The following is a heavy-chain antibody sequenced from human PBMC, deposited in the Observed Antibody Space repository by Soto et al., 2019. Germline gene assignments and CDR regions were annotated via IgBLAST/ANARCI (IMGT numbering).Heavy chain of an antibody. CDR1: GFTFNSYG. CDR2: IWYDGSNK. J-gene: IGHJ4*02. CDR3: ARGEGYAYGYLTY. D-gene: IGHD5-18*01. Sequence: QVHLVESGGGVVQPGRSLRVSCAASGFTFNSYGMHWVRQAPGKGLERVAVIWYDGSNKYYADSVEGRFTISRDNSKNTVYLQMNSLRAEDTAVYYCARGEGYAYGYLTYWGQGTLVTVSS. V-gene: IGHV3-33*01.